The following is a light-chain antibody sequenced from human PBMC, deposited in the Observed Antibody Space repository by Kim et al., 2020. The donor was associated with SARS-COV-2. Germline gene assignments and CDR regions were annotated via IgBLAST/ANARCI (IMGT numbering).Light chain of an antibody. CDR1: QDIKNY. CDR3: QKYNSAPWT. CDR2: AAS. V-gene: IGKV1-27*01. J-gene: IGKJ1*01. Sequence: DIQMAQSPSSLSASVGDRVTITCRESQDIKNYLAWYRQKPGKVPEVLIYAASILQSGVPSRISGSGSGTDFTLTINSLQPEDVATYYCQKYNSAPWTFGQGTKVDIK.